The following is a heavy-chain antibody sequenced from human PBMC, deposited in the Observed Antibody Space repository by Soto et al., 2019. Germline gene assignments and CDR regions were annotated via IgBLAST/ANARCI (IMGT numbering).Heavy chain of an antibody. D-gene: IGHD3-3*01. CDR2: FYWDDDK. Sequence: QITLNESGPTVVRPTETLTLTCRFSGFSLTTSGVGVGWIRQSPGKAPEWLALFYWDDDKRYSASLKSRLTITKSTSKNRVVLTVSELDPTYTHTYYCAHRVLRTVFGLVTTTAISFASWGQGTPVAVSS. J-gene: IGHJ4*02. V-gene: IGHV2-5*02. CDR1: GFSLTTSGVG. CDR3: AHRVLRTVFGLVTTTAISFAS.